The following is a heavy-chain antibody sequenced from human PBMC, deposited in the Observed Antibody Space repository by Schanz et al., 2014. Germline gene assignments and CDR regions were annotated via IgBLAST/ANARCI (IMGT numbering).Heavy chain of an antibody. D-gene: IGHD6-13*01. Sequence: VQLVESGGGVVQPGRSLRLSCAASEFTFSTDAMSWVRQAPGKGLEWVSSFNDGGVNKYYADSVKGRFTISSDNSKSTLYLQMSSLRAEDTAVYYCAKSQGSSFDCWGQGTLVTVSS. CDR3: AKSQGSSFDC. V-gene: IGHV3-23*04. CDR2: FNDGGVNK. J-gene: IGHJ4*02. CDR1: EFTFSTDA.